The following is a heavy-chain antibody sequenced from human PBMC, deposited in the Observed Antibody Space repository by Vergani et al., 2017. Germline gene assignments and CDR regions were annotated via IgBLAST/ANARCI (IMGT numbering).Heavy chain of an antibody. CDR2: INPSGGHT. CDR1: GYTFSNYY. J-gene: IGHJ4*02. CDR3: ARGDDGILTGYRY. V-gene: IGHV1-46*03. D-gene: IGHD3-9*01. Sequence: QVQVVQSGAEVKKSGASVKVSCKTSGYTFSNYYMHWVRQAPGQGLEWMGIINPSGGHTNYAQKFQGRVTMTRDTSTSTVYMELSSLRSEDTAIYYCARGDDGILTGYRYWGQGTLVNGSA.